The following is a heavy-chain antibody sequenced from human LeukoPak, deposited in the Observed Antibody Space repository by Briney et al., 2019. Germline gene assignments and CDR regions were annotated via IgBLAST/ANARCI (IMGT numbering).Heavy chain of an antibody. J-gene: IGHJ4*02. CDR1: GFTFDDYA. CDR2: ISWNSGSI. V-gene: IGHV3-9*03. Sequence: GRSLRLSCAASGFTFDDYAMHWGRQAPGKGLEWGSGISWNSGSIDYADSVKGRFTISRDNAKNSLYLQMNSLRAEDMAFYYCAKDQDASSWYGGLDYWGQGTLVTVSS. CDR3: AKDQDASSWYGGLDY. D-gene: IGHD6-13*01.